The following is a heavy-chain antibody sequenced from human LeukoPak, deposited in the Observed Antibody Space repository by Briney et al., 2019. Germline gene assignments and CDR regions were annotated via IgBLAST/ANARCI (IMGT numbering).Heavy chain of an antibody. CDR3: AKDSPPYCGGDCYLDY. CDR2: ISYDGSNK. J-gene: IGHJ4*02. D-gene: IGHD2-21*02. Sequence: GRSLRLSCAGSGFTFSSYGMHWVRQAPGKGLEWVAVISYDGSNKYYADSVKGRFTISRDNSKNTLYLQMNSLRAEDTAVYYCAKDSPPYCGGDCYLDYWGQGTLVTVSS. CDR1: GFTFSSYG. V-gene: IGHV3-30*18.